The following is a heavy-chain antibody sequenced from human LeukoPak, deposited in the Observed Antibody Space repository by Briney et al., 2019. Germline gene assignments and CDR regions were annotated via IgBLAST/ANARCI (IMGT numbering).Heavy chain of an antibody. CDR1: GFTFDDYA. D-gene: IGHD1-26*01. Sequence: PGGSLRLSCAASGFTFDDYAMHWVRQAPGEGLEWVSLISWDGGSTYYADSVKGRFTISRDNSKNSLYLQMNSLRAEDTALYYCAKDISATTLYYFDYWGQGTLVTVSS. J-gene: IGHJ4*02. CDR2: ISWDGGST. V-gene: IGHV3-43D*03. CDR3: AKDISATTLYYFDY.